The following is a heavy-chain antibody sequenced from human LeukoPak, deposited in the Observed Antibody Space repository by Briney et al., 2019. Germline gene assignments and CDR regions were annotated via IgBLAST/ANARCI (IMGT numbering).Heavy chain of an antibody. CDR2: VYYSGST. J-gene: IGHJ6*03. CDR1: GGSISSSSYY. CDR3: ARGLLEWPYYYYYYMDV. Sequence: SETLSLTCAVSGGSISSSSYYWGWIRQPPGKGLEWIGNVYYSGSTNYNPSLKSRVTISVDTSKNQFSLKLSSVTAADTAVYYCARGLLEWPYYYYYYMDVRGKGTTVTVSS. V-gene: IGHV4-39*07. D-gene: IGHD3-3*01.